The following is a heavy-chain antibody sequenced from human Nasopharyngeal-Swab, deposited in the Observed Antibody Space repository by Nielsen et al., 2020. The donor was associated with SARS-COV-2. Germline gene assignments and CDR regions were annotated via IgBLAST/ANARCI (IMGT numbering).Heavy chain of an antibody. Sequence: WIRQPPGKGLEWVAVISYDGSNKYYADSVKGRFTISRDSSKNTLYLQMNSLRAEDTAVYYCARDRVSGSYVDYWGQGTLVTVSS. J-gene: IGHJ4*02. CDR2: ISYDGSNK. CDR3: ARDRVSGSYVDY. D-gene: IGHD1-26*01. V-gene: IGHV3-30-3*01.